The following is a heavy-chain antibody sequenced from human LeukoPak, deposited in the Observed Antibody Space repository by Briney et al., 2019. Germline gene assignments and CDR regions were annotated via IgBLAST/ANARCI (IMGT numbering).Heavy chain of an antibody. J-gene: IGHJ4*02. D-gene: IGHD5-24*01. Sequence: GGSLRLSCAASGFTVSSNYMSWVRQAPGKGLEWVSVTYSGGSTYYADSMKGRFTISGDNSKNTLYLQMNSLRAEDTAVYYCACSRDGYNYWGQGTLVTVSS. CDR1: GFTVSSNY. CDR2: TYSGGST. V-gene: IGHV3-66*02. CDR3: ACSRDGYNY.